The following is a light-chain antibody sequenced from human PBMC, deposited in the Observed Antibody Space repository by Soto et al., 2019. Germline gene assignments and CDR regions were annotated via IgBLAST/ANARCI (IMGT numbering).Light chain of an antibody. V-gene: IGKV1-5*03. J-gene: IGKJ1*01. CDR2: KAS. Sequence: DIQMTQSPSTLSASVGDRVTITCRASQSISSWLARYQQKPGKAPKLLIYKASRLHSGVSSRFSGSESGTEFTLTISSLQPDDFATYYCQQYSGDSRTFGQGTKVEMK. CDR1: QSISSW. CDR3: QQYSGDSRT.